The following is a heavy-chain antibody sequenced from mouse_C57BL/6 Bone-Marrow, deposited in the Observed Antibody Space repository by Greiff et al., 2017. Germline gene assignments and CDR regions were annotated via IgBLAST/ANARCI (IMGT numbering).Heavy chain of an antibody. CDR1: GFTFSSYG. CDR2: ISSGGSYT. J-gene: IGHJ3*01. D-gene: IGHD1-1*02. V-gene: IGHV5-6*02. Sequence: EVKLMESGGDLVKPGGSLKLSCAASGFTFSSYGMSWVRQTPDKRLEWVATISSGGSYTYYPDSVKGRFTISRDSAKNTLYLQMSSLKSEDTAMYYCARRGGGKSYWGQGALVTVSA. CDR3: ARRGGGKSY.